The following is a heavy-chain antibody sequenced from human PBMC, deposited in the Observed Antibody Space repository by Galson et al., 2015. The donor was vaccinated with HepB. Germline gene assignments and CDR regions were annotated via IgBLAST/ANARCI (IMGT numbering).Heavy chain of an antibody. CDR1: GFTVSSNY. CDR3: ARGRTHDYGDYFDC. Sequence: SLRLSCAASGFTVSSNYMSWVRQAPGKGLEWVSVIYTGGDTFYADSVKGRLTISRDNSKNTLYLQMNSLRAEDTALYYCARGRTHDYGDYFDCWGQGTLGTVSS. V-gene: IGHV3-53*01. J-gene: IGHJ4*02. D-gene: IGHD4-17*01. CDR2: IYTGGDT.